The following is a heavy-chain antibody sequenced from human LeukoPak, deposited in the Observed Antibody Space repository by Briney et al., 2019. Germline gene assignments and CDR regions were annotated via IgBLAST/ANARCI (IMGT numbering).Heavy chain of an antibody. CDR1: GYSISSGYY. J-gene: IGHJ5*02. Sequence: PSETLSLTCAVSGYSISSGYYWGWIRQPPGKGLEGIGSVYHGGSTYYNPSLKSRATISVDTSKNPFSLKLSSVTAVDTAVYYCARHGNYYDTSQSDPWGQGTLVTVSS. V-gene: IGHV4-38-2*01. D-gene: IGHD3-22*01. CDR3: ARHGNYYDTSQSDP. CDR2: VYHGGST.